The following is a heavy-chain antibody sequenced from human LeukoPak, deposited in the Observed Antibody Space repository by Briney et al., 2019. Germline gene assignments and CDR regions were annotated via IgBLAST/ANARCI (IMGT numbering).Heavy chain of an antibody. CDR1: GGSISSSNW. D-gene: IGHD3-22*01. J-gene: IGHJ3*02. CDR3: ARALYYYDSSGYADAFDI. V-gene: IGHV4-4*02. Sequence: SETLSLTCAVSGGSISSSNWWSWVRQPPGKGLEWIGEIYHSGSTNYNPSLKSRVTISVDKSKNQFSLKLSSVTAADTAVYYCARALYYYDSSGYADAFDIWGQGTMVTVSS. CDR2: IYHSGST.